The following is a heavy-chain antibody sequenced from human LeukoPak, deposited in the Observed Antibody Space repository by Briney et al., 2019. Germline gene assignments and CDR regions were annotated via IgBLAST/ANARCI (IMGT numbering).Heavy chain of an antibody. CDR3: ARVASSGYSGYDWAEFDY. CDR1: GGTFSSYA. CDR2: IIPIFGTA. D-gene: IGHD5-12*01. Sequence: GSSVKVSCKASGGTFSSYAISWVRQAPGQGLEWMGGIIPIFGTANYAQKFQGRVTITADESTSTAYMELSSLRSEDTAVYYCARVASSGYSGYDWAEFDYWGQGTLVTVSS. J-gene: IGHJ4*02. V-gene: IGHV1-69*01.